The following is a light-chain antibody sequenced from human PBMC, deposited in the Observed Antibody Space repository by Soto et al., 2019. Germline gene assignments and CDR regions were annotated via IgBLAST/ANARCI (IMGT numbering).Light chain of an antibody. CDR2: GAC. Sequence: EIVLTQSPGTLSLSPGERATLSCRASQSVSSSYLAWYQQKPGQAPRLLIYGACSRATRIPDRFICSGSGTSVTLTISRLEPEDFAVYYCPQYGSSRTFGQGTKVEIK. CDR1: QSVSSSY. V-gene: IGKV3-20*01. J-gene: IGKJ1*01. CDR3: PQYGSSRT.